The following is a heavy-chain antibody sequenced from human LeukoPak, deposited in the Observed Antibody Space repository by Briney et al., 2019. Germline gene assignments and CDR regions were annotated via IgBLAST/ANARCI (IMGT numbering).Heavy chain of an antibody. CDR2: IYHTGST. Sequence: PSETLSLTCTVSVTFIDNGYYWGWIRQPPGKGLEWIGSIYHTGSTYFNPSLQSRVTISVDTSKNQFSLKLTSVTASDTAVYYCARVGVVIQGPDYWGQGTLVTVSS. V-gene: IGHV4-38-2*02. CDR3: ARVGVVIQGPDY. J-gene: IGHJ4*02. D-gene: IGHD2-21*01. CDR1: VTFIDNGYY.